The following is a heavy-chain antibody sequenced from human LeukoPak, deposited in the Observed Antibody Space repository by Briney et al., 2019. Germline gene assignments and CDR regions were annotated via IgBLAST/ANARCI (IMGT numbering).Heavy chain of an antibody. J-gene: IGHJ4*02. CDR2: ISYDGSNT. CDR1: GFTFSNYG. Sequence: GGSLRLSCAASGFTFSNYGIHWVRQAPGKGLEWVALISYDGSNTWYADSVKGRFTISRDNSKNTLYLQMTSLGAEDTAVYYCAKRKDSSGYYYAYWGQGTLVTVSS. V-gene: IGHV3-30*18. CDR3: AKRKDSSGYYYAY. D-gene: IGHD3-22*01.